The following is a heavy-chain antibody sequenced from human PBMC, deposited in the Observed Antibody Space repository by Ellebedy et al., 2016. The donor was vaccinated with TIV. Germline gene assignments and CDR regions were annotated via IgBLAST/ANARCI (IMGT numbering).Heavy chain of an antibody. J-gene: IGHJ6*03. D-gene: IGHD3-3*01. Sequence: GESLKISXAASGFTVASNYVTWVRQAPGKGLECVSIIYGSGNTYYADSVRGRFTISRDDSKNTVYLQMNSLRAEDTAVYYCASCSPWSSYYTSYFYYYMDVWGKGTTVTVSS. V-gene: IGHV3-53*01. CDR2: IYGSGNT. CDR3: ASCSPWSSYYTSYFYYYMDV. CDR1: GFTVASNY.